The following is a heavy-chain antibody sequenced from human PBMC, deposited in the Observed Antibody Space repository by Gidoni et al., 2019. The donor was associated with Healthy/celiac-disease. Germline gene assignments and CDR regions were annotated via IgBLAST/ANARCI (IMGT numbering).Heavy chain of an antibody. Sequence: QVQLQQWGAGLLKPSETLSLTCAVYGGSFSGYYWSWLRQPPGKGLEWIGEINHSGSTNYNPSLKGRVPRSVDTSKNQFSLKLSSVTAADTAVYYCARGGEYSSSWYGKYFDYWGQGTLVTVSS. J-gene: IGHJ4*02. V-gene: IGHV4-34*01. D-gene: IGHD6-13*01. CDR3: ARGGEYSSSWYGKYFDY. CDR2: INHSGST. CDR1: GGSFSGYY.